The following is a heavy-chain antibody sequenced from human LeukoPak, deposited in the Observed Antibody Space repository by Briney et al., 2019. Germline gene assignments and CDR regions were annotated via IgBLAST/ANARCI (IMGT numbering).Heavy chain of an antibody. Sequence: GGSLRLSCAASGFTLSSYWMNWVRQAPGKGREWVANIKEDGSAKYYVDSLKGRFTISRDNAKNSLYLQMNSLRAEDTAVYYCARAFSSPNWFAPWGQGALVTVSS. CDR2: IKEDGSAK. CDR1: GFTLSSYW. CDR3: ARAFSSPNWFAP. J-gene: IGHJ5*02. D-gene: IGHD6-13*01. V-gene: IGHV3-7*04.